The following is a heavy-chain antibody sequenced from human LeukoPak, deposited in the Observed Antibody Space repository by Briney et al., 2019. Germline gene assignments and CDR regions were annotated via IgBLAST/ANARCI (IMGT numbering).Heavy chain of an antibody. CDR3: AREATAAAVQSYNWFGP. D-gene: IGHD6-13*01. J-gene: IGHJ5*02. Sequence: GGSLRLSCAASGFTFSSYEMNWVRQTPGKGLEWVSYISSTGRTIFYADSVKGRFTISRDNAKNSLYLQMNSLRAEDTAIYYCAREATAAAVQSYNWFGPWGQGTLVTVSS. CDR2: ISSTGRTI. CDR1: GFTFSSYE. V-gene: IGHV3-48*03.